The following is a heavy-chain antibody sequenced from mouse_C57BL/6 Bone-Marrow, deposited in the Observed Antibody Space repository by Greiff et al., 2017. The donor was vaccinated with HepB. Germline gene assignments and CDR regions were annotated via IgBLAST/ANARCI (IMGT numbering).Heavy chain of an antibody. J-gene: IGHJ2*01. CDR1: GYTFTSYG. Sequence: VKLVESGAELARPGASVKLSCKASGYTFTSYGISWVKQRTGQGLEWIGEIYPRSGNTYYNEKFKGKATLTADKSSSTAYMELRSLTSEDSAVYFCARPRNYVDYWGQGTTLTVSS. CDR3: ARPRNYVDY. CDR2: IYPRSGNT. V-gene: IGHV1-81*01.